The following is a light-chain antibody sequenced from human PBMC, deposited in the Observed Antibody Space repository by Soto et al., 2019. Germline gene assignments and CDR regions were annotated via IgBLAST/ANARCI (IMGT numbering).Light chain of an antibody. CDR3: QQYTSYPWT. V-gene: IGKV1-5*01. Sequence: DIQMTQSPATLSASVGDRVTITCRASQSVRSWLAWYQQKPGTAPKLLIFDASRLESGVPSRFSGSASGTEFTLTISSLKPDDFATYYCQQYTSYPWTFGQGTKVDIK. CDR1: QSVRSW. J-gene: IGKJ1*01. CDR2: DAS.